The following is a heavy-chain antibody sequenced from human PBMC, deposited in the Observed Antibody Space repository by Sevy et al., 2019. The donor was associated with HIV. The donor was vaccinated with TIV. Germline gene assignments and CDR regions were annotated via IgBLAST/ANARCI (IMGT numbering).Heavy chain of an antibody. V-gene: IGHV3-23*01. CDR2: FSFGCGQI. J-gene: IGHJ4*02. D-gene: IGHD2-15*01. Sequence: GGSLRLSCAASGFTFSNYAMSWVRQAPGKGLEWVSTFSFGCGQINYADSVKGRFTISRDNSKNTLYLQMNSLRAEDTALYYCAREGCSQPHDYWGQGTLVTVSS. CDR1: GFTFSNYA. CDR3: AREGCSQPHDY.